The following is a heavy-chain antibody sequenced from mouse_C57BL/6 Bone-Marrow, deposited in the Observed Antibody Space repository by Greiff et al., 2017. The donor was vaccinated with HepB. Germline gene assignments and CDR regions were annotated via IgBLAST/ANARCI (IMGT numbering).Heavy chain of an antibody. Sequence: QVQLQQPGAELVMPGASVKLSCKASGYTFTSYWMHWVKQRPGQGLEWIGEIDPSDSYTNYNQKFKGKSTLTVDKSSSTVYMELSRLTSEDSAVYFCARHDGSSWFAYWGQGTLVTVSA. CDR1: GYTFTSYW. J-gene: IGHJ3*01. V-gene: IGHV1-69*01. CDR3: ARHDGSSWFAY. D-gene: IGHD1-1*01. CDR2: IDPSDSYT.